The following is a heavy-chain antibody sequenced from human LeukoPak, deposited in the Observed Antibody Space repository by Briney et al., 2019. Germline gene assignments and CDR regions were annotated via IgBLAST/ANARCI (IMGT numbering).Heavy chain of an antibody. CDR1: GGSISSSSYY. D-gene: IGHD6-19*01. J-gene: IGHJ5*02. Sequence: PSETLSLTCTVSGGSISSSSYYWGWIRQPPGKGLEWTGSIYYSGSTYYNPSLKSRATISADTSKNQFSLKLSSVTAADTAVYYCATISSGWYNWFDPWGQGTLVTVSS. CDR2: IYYSGST. CDR3: ATISSGWYNWFDP. V-gene: IGHV4-39*01.